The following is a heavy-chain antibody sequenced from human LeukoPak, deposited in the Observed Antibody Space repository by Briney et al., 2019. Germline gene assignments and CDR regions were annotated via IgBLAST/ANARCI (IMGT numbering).Heavy chain of an antibody. Sequence: ASVKVSCKASGYTFTSYDINWVRQATGQGLEWMGWMNPNSGNTGYAQKFQGRVTMTRNTSISTAYMEPSSLRSEDTAVYYCARGDNILTGYYKSAFDIWGQGTMVTVSS. J-gene: IGHJ3*02. CDR2: MNPNSGNT. CDR1: GYTFTSYD. CDR3: ARGDNILTGYYKSAFDI. V-gene: IGHV1-8*01. D-gene: IGHD3-9*01.